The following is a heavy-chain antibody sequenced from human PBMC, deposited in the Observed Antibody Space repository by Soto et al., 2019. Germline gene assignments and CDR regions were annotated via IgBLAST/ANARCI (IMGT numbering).Heavy chain of an antibody. Sequence: QVQLVQSGAEVKKPGSSVKVSCKASGGTFSSYTISWVRQAPGQGLEWMGRIIPILGIANYAQKFQGRVTITADKSTSTAYMELSSLRSEDTAVYYCAILDQGATDIKIDYWGQGTLVTASS. CDR3: AILDQGATDIKIDY. J-gene: IGHJ4*02. CDR2: IIPILGIA. CDR1: GGTFSSYT. D-gene: IGHD5-12*01. V-gene: IGHV1-69*02.